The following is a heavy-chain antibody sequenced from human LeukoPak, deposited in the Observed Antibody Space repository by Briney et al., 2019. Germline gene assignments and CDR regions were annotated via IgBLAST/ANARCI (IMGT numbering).Heavy chain of an antibody. Sequence: SVTVSCKASGGTFSSYAISWVRQAPGQGLEWMGGIIPIFGTANYAQKFQGRVTITADKSTSTAYMELSSLRAEDTAVYYCARDQITMTRGVIARSTAYYKYYYMDVWGKGTTVTVSS. CDR1: GGTFSSYA. J-gene: IGHJ6*03. V-gene: IGHV1-69*06. CDR3: ARDQITMTRGVIARSTAYYKYYYMDV. D-gene: IGHD3-10*01. CDR2: IIPIFGTA.